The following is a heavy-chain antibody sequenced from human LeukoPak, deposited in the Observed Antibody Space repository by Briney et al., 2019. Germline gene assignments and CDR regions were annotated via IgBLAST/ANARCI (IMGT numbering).Heavy chain of an antibody. CDR1: GFTFSSYS. Sequence: NPGGSLRLSCAASGFTFSSYSMNWVRQAPGKGLEWVSSISSSSSYIYYADSVKGRFTISRDNAKNSLYLQMNSLRAEDTAVYYCARKLGDFWSGLDYWGQGTLVTVSS. J-gene: IGHJ4*02. CDR2: ISSSSSYI. CDR3: ARKLGDFWSGLDY. D-gene: IGHD3-3*01. V-gene: IGHV3-21*01.